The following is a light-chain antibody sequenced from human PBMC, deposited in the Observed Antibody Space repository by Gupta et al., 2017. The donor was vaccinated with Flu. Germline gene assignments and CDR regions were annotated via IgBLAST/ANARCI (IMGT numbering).Light chain of an antibody. CDR3: SSYTISNTVV. CDR1: GSDVGAYIY. CDR2: EVS. J-gene: IGLJ2*01. V-gene: IGLV2-14*01. Sequence: QSALTQPASVSGSLGQSITITCTGSGSDVGAYIYVSWYQQPPDKAPKLMIFEVSNRPAGVSNRFSGSKSGNTASLTISGLQAEDEADYYCSSYTISNTVVFGGGTKLTVL.